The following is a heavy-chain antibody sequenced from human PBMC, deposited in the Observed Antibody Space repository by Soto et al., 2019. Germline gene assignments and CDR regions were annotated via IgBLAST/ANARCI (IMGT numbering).Heavy chain of an antibody. D-gene: IGHD6-13*01. CDR3: ARDLAASDY. Sequence: QVQLVQSGAEVKKPGASVKISCKASGYTFKNYYIHWVRQAPGQGLEWMAIINPTGGSTNYAQRCQGRVSLTMDTSTTTVYMELSSLRFEDSAVYYCARDLAASDYWGQGTLVTVSS. CDR1: GYTFKNYY. J-gene: IGHJ4*02. V-gene: IGHV1-46*02. CDR2: INPTGGST.